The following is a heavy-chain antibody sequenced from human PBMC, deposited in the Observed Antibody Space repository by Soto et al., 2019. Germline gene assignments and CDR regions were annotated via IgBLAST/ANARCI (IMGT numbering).Heavy chain of an antibody. V-gene: IGHV3-48*02. D-gene: IGHD3-10*01. CDR3: ARGLWFGEHYGMDV. CDR1: GFTFSSYS. Sequence: GGSLRLSCAASGFTFSSYSMNWVRQAPGKGLEWVSYISSSSSTIYYADSVKGRFTISRDNAKNSLYPQMNSLRDEDTAVYYCARGLWFGEHYGMDVWGQGTTVTVSS. CDR2: ISSSSSTI. J-gene: IGHJ6*02.